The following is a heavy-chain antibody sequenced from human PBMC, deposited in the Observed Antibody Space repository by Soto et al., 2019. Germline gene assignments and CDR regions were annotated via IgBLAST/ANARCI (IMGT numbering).Heavy chain of an antibody. CDR1: GFNFGAYG. CDR3: AKVRRDGYTTCFRCYGVDV. Sequence: QVQLVESGGGVVQPGTSLRLACAASGFNFGAYGMHWVRQPPGKALVWVAVISNDGTKTYYSDSVKGRFTVSRDNSKNMLYVQMVSLRPDHTAVYSCAKVRRDGYTTCFRCYGVDVWGQGTTVTVSS. CDR2: ISNDGTKT. V-gene: IGHV3-30*18. J-gene: IGHJ6*02. D-gene: IGHD5-18*01.